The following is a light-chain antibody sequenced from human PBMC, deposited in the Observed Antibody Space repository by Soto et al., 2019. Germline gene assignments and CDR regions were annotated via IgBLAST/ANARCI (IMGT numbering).Light chain of an antibody. CDR2: EVI. J-gene: IGLJ2*01. V-gene: IGLV2-23*02. CDR1: SSDVGSYNL. CDR3: CSYAGSTSLV. Sequence: QSVLTQPASVSGSPGQSITISCTGTSSDVGSYNLVSWYQQHPGKAPKVTIYEVIKRPSGVSNRFSGSKSGNTASLTISGLQAEDEADYYCCSYAGSTSLVFGGGTK.